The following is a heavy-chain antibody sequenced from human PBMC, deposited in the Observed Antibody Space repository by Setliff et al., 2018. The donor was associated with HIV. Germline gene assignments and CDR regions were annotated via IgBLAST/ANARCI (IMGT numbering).Heavy chain of an antibody. CDR1: RFDFNNYW. J-gene: IGHJ4*02. Sequence: GSLKISCAASRFDFNNYWMCWVRQAPGKGLEWVANIGQDGSEKNYVDSVKGRFTISRDNGKNSLFLQMNSLRAEDTAVYYCVRGTLDFWGQGNLVTVSS. CDR2: IGQDGSEK. CDR3: VRGTLDF. V-gene: IGHV3-7*04.